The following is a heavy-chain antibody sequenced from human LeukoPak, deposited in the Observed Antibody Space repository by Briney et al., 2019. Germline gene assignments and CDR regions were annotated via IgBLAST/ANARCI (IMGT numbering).Heavy chain of an antibody. J-gene: IGHJ4*01. CDR3: VSPVFTNF. V-gene: IGHV3-64D*06. D-gene: IGHD2-8*01. CDR1: GFPFSTLG. CDR2: IGSDGDGT. Sequence: GGSLRLSCSASGFPFSTLGMHWVRQAPGKGLEHVSTIGSDGDGTYYADSVKDRFIISRDNSKNAVYLQMSSLRPEDTAVYYCVSPVFTNFWGQGTLVTVSS.